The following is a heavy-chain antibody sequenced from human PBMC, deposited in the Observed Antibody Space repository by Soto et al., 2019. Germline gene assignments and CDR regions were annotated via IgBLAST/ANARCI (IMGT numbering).Heavy chain of an antibody. Sequence: TGGSLRFSCGASGINSSSYEMNGVRQAPGKGLEWVSYITIAGTNLYYADSVNARFTISRNNAKNSVDLHMNNLRPDDTGLYSCECWLLQEHDYDVWGLGTMLNV. CDR3: ECWLLQEHDYDV. J-gene: IGHJ3*01. V-gene: IGHV3-48*03. CDR1: GINSSSYE. CDR2: ITIAGTNL. D-gene: IGHD4-4*01.